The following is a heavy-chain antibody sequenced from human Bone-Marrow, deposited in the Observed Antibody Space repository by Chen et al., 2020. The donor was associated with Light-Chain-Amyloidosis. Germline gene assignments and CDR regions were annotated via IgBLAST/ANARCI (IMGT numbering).Heavy chain of an antibody. Sequence: EVQLVESGGGLLQRGGSLRLSCAASGFAFSSYAMSWVRQAPGKGLEWVSTISGSGGSRYYGDSGEGRLNISRDNSKNALVLQMKSLRAEDTAVYYCAKDISYDDILPGYPADAFDIWGQGTMVTVSS. V-gene: IGHV3-23*04. CDR3: AKDISYDDILPGYPADAFDI. CDR1: GFAFSSYA. D-gene: IGHD3-9*01. J-gene: IGHJ3*02. CDR2: ISGSGGSR.